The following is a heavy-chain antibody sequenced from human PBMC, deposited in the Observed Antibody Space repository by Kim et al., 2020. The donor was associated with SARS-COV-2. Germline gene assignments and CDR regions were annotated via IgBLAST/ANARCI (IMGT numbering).Heavy chain of an antibody. J-gene: IGHJ3*02. CDR3: ARQVVVAALRVFEAFDI. D-gene: IGHD2-15*01. CDR2: IYYSGST. V-gene: IGHV4-39*01. CDR1: GGSISSSSYY. Sequence: SETLSLTCTVSGGSISSSSYYWGWIRQPPGKGLEWIGSIYYSGSTYYNPSLKSRVTISVDTSKNQFSLKLSSVTAADTAVYYCARQVVVAALRVFEAFDIWGQGTMVTVSS.